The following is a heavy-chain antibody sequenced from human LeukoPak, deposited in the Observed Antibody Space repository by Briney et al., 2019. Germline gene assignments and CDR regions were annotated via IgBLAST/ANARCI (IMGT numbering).Heavy chain of an antibody. J-gene: IGHJ5*02. D-gene: IGHD3-3*01. CDR2: ISSSSYI. CDR1: GFTFSNYA. CDR3: ARDYPPDS. Sequence: GGSLRLSCAASGFTFSNYAVSWVRQAPGKGLEWVSSISSSSYIYYADSVKGRFTISRDNAKNSLYLQMNSLRAEDTAVYYCARDYPPDSWGQGTLVTVSS. V-gene: IGHV3-21*01.